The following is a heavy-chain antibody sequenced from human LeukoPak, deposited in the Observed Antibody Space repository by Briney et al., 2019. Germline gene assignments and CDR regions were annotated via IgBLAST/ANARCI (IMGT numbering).Heavy chain of an antibody. CDR1: GFTFSSYG. Sequence: GGSLRLSCAASGFTFSSYGMHWVRQAPGKGLEWVAFIRYDGSNKYYADSVKGRSTISRDSSKNTLYLQMNSLRAEDTAVYYCAKGIEWFSHAFDYWGQGTLVTVSS. V-gene: IGHV3-30*02. J-gene: IGHJ4*02. CDR2: IRYDGSNK. D-gene: IGHD3-10*01. CDR3: AKGIEWFSHAFDY.